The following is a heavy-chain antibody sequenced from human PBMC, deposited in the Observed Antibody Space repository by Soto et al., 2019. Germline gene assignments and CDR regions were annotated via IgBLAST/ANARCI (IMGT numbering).Heavy chain of an antibody. D-gene: IGHD6-19*01. CDR1: GFTFSKYA. V-gene: IGHV3-23*01. CDR2: FTSGGNT. J-gene: IGHJ4*02. CDR3: AKESSGWYGVLDY. Sequence: GGSLRLSCAASGFTFSKYAMNWVRQAPGKGLEWVSGFTSGGNTYYADSVKGRFTISRDNSKNTLYLQMNSLRAEDTAVYYCAKESSGWYGVLDYWGQVTL.